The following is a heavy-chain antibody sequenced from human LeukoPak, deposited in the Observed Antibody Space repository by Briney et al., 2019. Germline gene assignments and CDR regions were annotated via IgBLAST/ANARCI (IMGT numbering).Heavy chain of an antibody. CDR3: ARGRTPSYDSSGYYGY. J-gene: IGHJ1*01. CDR1: GYTFTSYG. Sequence: GASVKVSCKASGYTFTSYGTSWLRQAPGQGLEWMGWIGAYNGNTNYAQKLQGRVTMTTDTSTSTAYMELRSLRSDDTAVYYCARGRTPSYDSSGYYGYWGQGTLVTVSS. CDR2: IGAYNGNT. D-gene: IGHD3-22*01. V-gene: IGHV1-18*01.